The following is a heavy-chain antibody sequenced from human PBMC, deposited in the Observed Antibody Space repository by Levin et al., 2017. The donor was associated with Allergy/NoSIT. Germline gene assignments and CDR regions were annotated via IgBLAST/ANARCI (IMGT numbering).Heavy chain of an antibody. CDR3: TKAEWFPTGNYYFGMDV. Sequence: GESLKISCAASGFTFSGSAMHWVRQASGKGLEWVGRIRDKANNYATAYAASVKGRFTISRDDSKNTAYLQMNSLKTEDTAVYYCTKAEWFPTGNYYFGMDVWGQGTTVTVSS. D-gene: IGHD3-3*01. J-gene: IGHJ6*02. CDR2: IRDKANNYAT. CDR1: GFTFSGSA. V-gene: IGHV3-73*01.